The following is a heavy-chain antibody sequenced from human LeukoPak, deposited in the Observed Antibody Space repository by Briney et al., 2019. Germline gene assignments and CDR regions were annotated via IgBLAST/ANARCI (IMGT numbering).Heavy chain of an antibody. CDR2: ITQDGSEK. J-gene: IGHJ4*02. Sequence: GGSLRLSCSASGFTFSSYSMSWVRQAPGKGLEWVAHITQDGSEKNYADSVKGRFTISRDNAKNTLYLQMNRLTTEDQAVYYFARDKWRGDRTGALFDYWGQGSLVTVSS. D-gene: IGHD3-3*01. CDR1: GFTFSSYS. V-gene: IGHV3-7*01. CDR3: ARDKWRGDRTGALFDY.